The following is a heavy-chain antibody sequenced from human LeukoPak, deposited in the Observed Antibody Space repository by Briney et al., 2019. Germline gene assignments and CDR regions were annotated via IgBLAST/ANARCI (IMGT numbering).Heavy chain of an antibody. J-gene: IGHJ5*02. CDR3: VRDGEGAAISVNYWFDP. Sequence: VKVSCKASGFTFTSYDINWVRQASGQGLEWTGWMNPNNGNTGYAQKFQGRVTMTRDTSISTAYMELRGLRSEDTAVYYCVRDGEGAAISVNYWFDPWGQGTLVTVSS. CDR1: GFTFTSYD. D-gene: IGHD2-2*02. V-gene: IGHV1-8*01. CDR2: MNPNNGNT.